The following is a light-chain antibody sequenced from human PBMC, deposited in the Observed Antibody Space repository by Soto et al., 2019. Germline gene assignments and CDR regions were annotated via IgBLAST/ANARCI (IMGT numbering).Light chain of an antibody. J-gene: IGLJ3*02. CDR2: DND. Sequence: QSVMTQPPSVSAAPGQTVTISCSGSSSNIRSNYVFWYQQLPGTAPKLLIYDNDKRPSGIPDRFSGSKSGTSATLGFTGLHTGDEADFYCGVWDSSLSAGVFGGGTKLTVL. V-gene: IGLV1-51*01. CDR1: SSNIRSNY. CDR3: GVWDSSLSAGV.